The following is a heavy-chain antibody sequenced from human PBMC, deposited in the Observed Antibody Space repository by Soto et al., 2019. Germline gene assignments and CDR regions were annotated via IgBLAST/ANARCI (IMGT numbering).Heavy chain of an antibody. CDR2: INPSGGST. CDR1: GYTFTSYY. Sequence: ASVKVSCKASGYTFTSYYMHWVRQAPGQGLEWMGIINPSGGSTSYAQKFQGRVTMTRDTSTSTVYMELSSLRSEDTAVYYCARDHSSWSPKVYCYGMDVWGQGTTVTVSS. D-gene: IGHD6-13*01. V-gene: IGHV1-46*01. J-gene: IGHJ6*02. CDR3: ARDHSSWSPKVYCYGMDV.